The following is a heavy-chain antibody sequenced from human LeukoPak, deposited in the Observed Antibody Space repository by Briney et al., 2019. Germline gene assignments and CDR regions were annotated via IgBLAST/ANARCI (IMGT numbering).Heavy chain of an antibody. CDR1: GFTFTTYW. CDR2: TKEDGSET. Sequence: GGSLRLSCAASGFTFTTYWMTWVRQSPGRGLEWVASTKEDGSETFYVDSVKGRFTISRDNAKNSLYLQMNSLRAEDTAVYYCARLFQRSGSYSNPFDYWGLGTLVTVSS. J-gene: IGHJ4*02. V-gene: IGHV3-7*03. CDR3: ARLFQRSGSYSNPFDY. D-gene: IGHD3-10*01.